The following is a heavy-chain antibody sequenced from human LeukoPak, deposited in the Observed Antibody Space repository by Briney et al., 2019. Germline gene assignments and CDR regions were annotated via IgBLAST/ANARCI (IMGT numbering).Heavy chain of an antibody. D-gene: IGHD3-10*01. CDR2: LYSGSDT. CDR1: GFSVSLNY. Sequence: AGSLRLSCAASGFSVSLNYMNWVRQAPGKGLEWVSILYSGSDTYYADSVKGRFTISRDSSKNMLFLHMTSLRAEDTAVYYCARGGVHFHWYLDLWGRGTLVTVSS. CDR3: ARGGVHFHWYLDL. V-gene: IGHV3-53*01. J-gene: IGHJ2*01.